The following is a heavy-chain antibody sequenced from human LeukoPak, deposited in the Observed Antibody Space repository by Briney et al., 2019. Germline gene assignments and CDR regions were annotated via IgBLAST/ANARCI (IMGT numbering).Heavy chain of an antibody. J-gene: IGHJ5*02. Sequence: GGSLGLSCVASGFTFSTYSMNWVRQAPGKGLEWVGRIKSKTDGGTTDYAAPVKGRFSISRDDSTNTLYLQMNSLKAEDTAVYYCTSFTISSGFPWGQGTLDTVSS. CDR1: GFTFSTYS. V-gene: IGHV3-15*07. CDR2: IKSKTDGGTT. CDR3: TSFTISSGFP. D-gene: IGHD6-6*01.